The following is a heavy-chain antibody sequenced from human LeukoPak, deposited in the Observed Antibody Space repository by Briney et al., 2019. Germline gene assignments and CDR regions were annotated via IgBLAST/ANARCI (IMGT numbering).Heavy chain of an antibody. CDR1: GFTFSSYA. CDR2: ISYDGSNK. D-gene: IGHD3-16*02. V-gene: IGHV3-30*04. CDR3: AKSPSSYDYVWGSYRPYNWFDP. Sequence: GGSLRLSCAASGFTFSSYAMHWVRQAPGKGLEWVAVISYDGSNKYYADSVKGRFTISRDNSKNTLYLQMNSLRAEDTAVYYCAKSPSSYDYVWGSYRPYNWFDPWGQGTLVTVSS. J-gene: IGHJ5*02.